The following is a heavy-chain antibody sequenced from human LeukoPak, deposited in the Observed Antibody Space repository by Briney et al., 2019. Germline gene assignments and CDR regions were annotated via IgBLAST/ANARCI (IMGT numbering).Heavy chain of an antibody. CDR2: ISYDGSNK. J-gene: IGHJ4*02. Sequence: GGSLRLSCAASGFIFSTYGMYWVRQAPGKGLEWVAVISYDGSNKYYADSVKGRFTISRDNSKNTLYLQMNSLRAEDTAVYYRAKDFPLQYSSGLDYWGQGTLVTVSS. CDR1: GFIFSTYG. V-gene: IGHV3-30*18. D-gene: IGHD6-19*01. CDR3: AKDFPLQYSSGLDY.